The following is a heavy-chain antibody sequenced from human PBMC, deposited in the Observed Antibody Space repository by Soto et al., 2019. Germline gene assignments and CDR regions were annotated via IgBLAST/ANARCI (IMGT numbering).Heavy chain of an antibody. CDR1: GGSFSGYY. V-gene: IGHV4-34*01. Sequence: SETLSLTCAVYGGSFSGYYWSWIRQPPGKGLEWIGEINHSGSTNYNPSLKSRVTISVDTSKNQFSLKLSSVTAADTAVYYCARGQLVSAEYFQHWGQGTLVTVSS. J-gene: IGHJ1*01. CDR3: ARGQLVSAEYFQH. D-gene: IGHD6-13*01. CDR2: INHSGST.